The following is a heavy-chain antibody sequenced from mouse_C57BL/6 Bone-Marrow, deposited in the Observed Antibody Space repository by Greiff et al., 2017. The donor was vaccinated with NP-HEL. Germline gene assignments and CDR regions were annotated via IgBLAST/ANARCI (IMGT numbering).Heavy chain of an antibody. CDR3: ARAYGNYLDY. J-gene: IGHJ2*01. Sequence: DVKLVESGPGLVKPSQSLSLTCSVTGYSITSGYYWNWIRRFPGNKLEWVGSISYDGSNNYSPSLKNRISITLDTSKNQYFLKLNSVTAEDTATYYCARAYGNYLDYGGQGTTLTVSS. V-gene: IGHV3-6*01. CDR2: ISYDGSN. D-gene: IGHD2-10*02. CDR1: GYSITSGYY.